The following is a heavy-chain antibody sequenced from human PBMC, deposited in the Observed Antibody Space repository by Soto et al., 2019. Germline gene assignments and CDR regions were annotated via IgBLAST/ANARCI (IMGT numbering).Heavy chain of an antibody. CDR3: AREYDFWSGYYTTDGAFDI. J-gene: IGHJ3*02. D-gene: IGHD3-3*01. CDR1: GYTFTGYY. Sequence: VSVKVSCKASGYTFTGYYMHWVRQAPGQGLEWMGWINPNSGGTNYAQKFQGWVTMTRDTSISTAYMELSRLRSDDTAVYYCAREYDFWSGYYTTDGAFDIWGQGTMVTVSS. V-gene: IGHV1-2*04. CDR2: INPNSGGT.